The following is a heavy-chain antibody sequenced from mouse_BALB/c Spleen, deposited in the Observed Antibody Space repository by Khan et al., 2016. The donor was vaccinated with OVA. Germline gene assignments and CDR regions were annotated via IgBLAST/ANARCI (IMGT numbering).Heavy chain of an antibody. CDR2: ISYSGVT. V-gene: IGHV3-2*02. Sequence: EVQLQESGPGLVKPSQSLSLTCTVTGYSITSGYAWNWIRQFPGNKLEWMGYISYSGVTSYNPSLKSRTPITRDTSKNQFFLQLNSVTTEDTATYYCARGNYYGYYFDDWGQGTTLTVSS. J-gene: IGHJ2*01. CDR1: GYSITSGYA. D-gene: IGHD1-1*01. CDR3: ARGNYYGYYFDD.